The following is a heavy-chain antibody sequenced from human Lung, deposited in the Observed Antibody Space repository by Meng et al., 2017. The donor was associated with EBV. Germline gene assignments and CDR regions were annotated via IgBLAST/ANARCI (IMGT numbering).Heavy chain of an antibody. Sequence: QGAGPGLVKPQGHLPLTCAVSGGSNSSSNWWSWGRQPPGKGLEWIGKIYHSGITIYNPSLKSRVTMSVDNSKNQFSLKLNSMTAADTAVYYCARASYGSGSPLGESWFDPWGQGTLVTVSS. V-gene: IGHV4-4*03. CDR3: ARASYGSGSPLGESWFDP. J-gene: IGHJ5*02. CDR1: GGSNSSSNW. D-gene: IGHD3-10*01. CDR2: IYHSGIT.